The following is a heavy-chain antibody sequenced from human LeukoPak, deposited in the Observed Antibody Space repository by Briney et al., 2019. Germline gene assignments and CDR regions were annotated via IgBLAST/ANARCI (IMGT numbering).Heavy chain of an antibody. CDR3: AKAHDSGGYVGWYYFDY. D-gene: IGHD3-22*01. Sequence: GASLRLSCAASGFTFSSYAMSWVRQAPGKGLEWVSAISGSGGSTYYADSVKGRFTISRDNSKNTLYLQMNSLRAEDTAVYYCAKAHDSGGYVGWYYFDYWGQGTLVTVSS. J-gene: IGHJ4*02. V-gene: IGHV3-23*01. CDR1: GFTFSSYA. CDR2: ISGSGGST.